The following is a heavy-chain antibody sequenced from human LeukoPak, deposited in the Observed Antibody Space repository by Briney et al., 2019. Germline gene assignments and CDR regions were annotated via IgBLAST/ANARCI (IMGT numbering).Heavy chain of an antibody. J-gene: IGHJ3*02. D-gene: IGHD3-10*01. V-gene: IGHV3-48*03. CDR1: GLTSSIFE. CDR3: VRGGSPSYKYNAFDI. CDR2: ISNSGSTT. Sequence: QPGGSLRLSCIASGLTSSIFEMNWVRQAPGKGLEWVSYISNSGSTTDYADAVKGRFTISRDNAKNSLYLQMSSLRVEDTAVYYCVRGGSPSYKYNAFDIWGQGTMVTVSS.